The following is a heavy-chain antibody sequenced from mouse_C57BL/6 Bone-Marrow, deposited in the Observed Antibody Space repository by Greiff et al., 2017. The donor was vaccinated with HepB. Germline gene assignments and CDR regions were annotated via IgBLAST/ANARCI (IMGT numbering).Heavy chain of an antibody. CDR2: IDPENGDT. CDR3: TTEAGYYGYFDV. Sequence: VQLQQSGAELVRPGASVKLSCTASGFNIKDDYMHWVKQRPEQGLEWIGWIDPENGDTEYASKFQGKATITADTSSNTAYLQLSSLTSEDTAVYYCTTEAGYYGYFDVWGTGTTVTVSS. CDR1: GFNIKDDY. D-gene: IGHD2-2*01. V-gene: IGHV14-4*01. J-gene: IGHJ1*03.